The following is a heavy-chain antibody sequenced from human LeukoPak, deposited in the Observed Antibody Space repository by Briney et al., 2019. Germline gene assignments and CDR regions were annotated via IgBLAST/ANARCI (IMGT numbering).Heavy chain of an antibody. CDR3: ARETVEIAARFDY. J-gene: IGHJ4*02. CDR1: GFTFSSYA. Sequence: GGSLRLSCAASGFTFSSYAMHWVRQAPGKGLEWVAVISYDGSNKYYADSVKGRFTISRDNSKNTLYLQMNSLRAEDTAVYYCARETVEIAARFDYWGQGTLVTVSS. V-gene: IGHV3-30-3*01. D-gene: IGHD6-6*01. CDR2: ISYDGSNK.